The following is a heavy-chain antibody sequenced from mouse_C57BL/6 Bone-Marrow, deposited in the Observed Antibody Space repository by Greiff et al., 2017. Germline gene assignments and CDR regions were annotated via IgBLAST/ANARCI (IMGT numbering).Heavy chain of an antibody. CDR2: INPNNGGT. CDR1: GYTFTDYN. J-gene: IGHJ2*01. CDR3: ARAAFYYYGSSFDY. Sequence: VQLQQSGPELVKPGASVKMSCKASGYTFTDYNMHWVKQSHGKSLEWIGYINPNNGGTSYNQKFKGKATLTVNKSSSTAYMGLRSLTSEDSAVYYCARAAFYYYGSSFDYWGQGTTLTVSS. D-gene: IGHD1-1*01. V-gene: IGHV1-22*01.